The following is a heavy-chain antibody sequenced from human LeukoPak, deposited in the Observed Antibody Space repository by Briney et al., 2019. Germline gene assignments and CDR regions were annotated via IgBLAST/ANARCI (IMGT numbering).Heavy chain of an antibody. CDR3: AKDLIPSVHQHGMDV. J-gene: IGHJ6*04. D-gene: IGHD2-8*01. CDR1: GVTFSSYG. V-gene: IGHV3-30*18. Sequence: AGGSLRLSCAASGVTFSSYGMHWVRQAPGKGLERVAVISYDGSNKYYADSVKGRFTISRDNSKNTLYLQMNSLRAEDTAVYYCAKDLIPSVHQHGMDVWGKGTTVTVSS. CDR2: ISYDGSNK.